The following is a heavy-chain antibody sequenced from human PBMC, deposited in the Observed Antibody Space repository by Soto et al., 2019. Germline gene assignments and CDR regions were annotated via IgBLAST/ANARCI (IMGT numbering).Heavy chain of an antibody. CDR3: ARLREAGGSLYGPGGDY. CDR2: IIPIFGTA. D-gene: IGHD3-16*01. CDR1: GGTFSSYA. V-gene: IGHV1-69*01. J-gene: IGHJ4*02. Sequence: QVQLVQSGAEVKKPGSSVKVSCKASGGTFSSYAISWVRQAPGQGLEWMGGIIPIFGTANYAQKFQGRVTITADESTSTAYMELSSLRSEDTAVYYCARLREAGGSLYGPGGDYGGQGTLVNVSS.